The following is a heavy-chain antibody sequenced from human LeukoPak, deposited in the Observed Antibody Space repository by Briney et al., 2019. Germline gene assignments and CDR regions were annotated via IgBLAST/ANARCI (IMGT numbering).Heavy chain of an antibody. J-gene: IGHJ4*02. V-gene: IGHV3-48*03. CDR1: GFTFSSYE. CDR2: ISSSDTTI. D-gene: IGHD4-17*01. CDR3: ARDGNYGDYDY. Sequence: GGSLRLSCAASGFTFSSYEMTWARRAPGKGLEWVSNISSSDTTIHYADSVKGRFTISRDNAKNTLYLQMNSLRAEDTAVYYCARDGNYGDYDYWGQGTLVTVSS.